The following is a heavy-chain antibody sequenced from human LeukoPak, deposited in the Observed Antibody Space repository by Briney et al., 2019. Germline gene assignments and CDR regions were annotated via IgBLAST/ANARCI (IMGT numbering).Heavy chain of an antibody. CDR2: INSDGSST. J-gene: IGHJ4*02. Sequence: GGALRLSCAASGFTFSSFWMHWVRQAPGKGLVWVSRINSDGSSTIYADSVKGRFTISRDNAKNTLDLRMNSLRAEDTAVYFCAKDQIHSSGWYHYFDYWGRGTLVTVSS. V-gene: IGHV3-74*01. CDR3: AKDQIHSSGWYHYFDY. CDR1: GFTFSSFW. D-gene: IGHD6-13*01.